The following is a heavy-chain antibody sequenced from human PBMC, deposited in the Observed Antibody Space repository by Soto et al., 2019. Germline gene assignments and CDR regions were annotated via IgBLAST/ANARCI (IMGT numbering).Heavy chain of an antibody. J-gene: IGHJ6*02. V-gene: IGHV3-33*01. CDR2: IWYDGSNK. Sequence: QPGGSLRLSCAASGSTFSSYGMHWVRQAPGKGLEWVAVIWYDGSNKYYADSVKGRFTISRDNSKNTLYLQMNSLRAEDTAVYYCARERIGYSSSWPHYYYYGMDVWGQGTTVTVSS. CDR1: GSTFSSYG. D-gene: IGHD6-13*01. CDR3: ARERIGYSSSWPHYYYYGMDV.